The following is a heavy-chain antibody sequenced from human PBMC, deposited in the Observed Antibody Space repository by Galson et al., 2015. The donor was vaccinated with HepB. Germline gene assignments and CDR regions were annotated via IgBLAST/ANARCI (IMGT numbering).Heavy chain of an antibody. J-gene: IGHJ6*02. CDR3: ARMRGGNIASYYYYGMDV. Sequence: SVKVSCKASGGTFSSYAISWVRQAPGQGLEWMGGIIPIFGTANYAQKFQGRVTITADKSTSTAYMELSSLRSEDTAVYYCARMRGGNIASYYYYGMDVWGQGTTVTVSS. D-gene: IGHD4-23*01. CDR2: IIPIFGTA. V-gene: IGHV1-69*06. CDR1: GGTFSSYA.